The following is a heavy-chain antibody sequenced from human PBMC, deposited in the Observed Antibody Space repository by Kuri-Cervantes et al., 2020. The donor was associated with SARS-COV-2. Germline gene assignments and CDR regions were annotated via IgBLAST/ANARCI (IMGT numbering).Heavy chain of an antibody. D-gene: IGHD2-21*02. V-gene: IGHV4-34*01. CDR1: GGSFSGYY. J-gene: IGHJ6*02. CDR2: INRSGST. Sequence: SQTLSLTCAVYGGSFSGYYWSWIRQPPGKGLEWIGEINRSGSTNYNPSLKSRVTMSVDSSKNQFSLKLSSVTAADTAVYFCARGRCTGDCHPYYYYAMDVWGQGTTVTVSS. CDR3: ARGRCTGDCHPYYYYAMDV.